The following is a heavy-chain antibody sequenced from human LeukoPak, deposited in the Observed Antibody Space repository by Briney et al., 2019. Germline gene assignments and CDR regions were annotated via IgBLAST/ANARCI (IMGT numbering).Heavy chain of an antibody. CDR3: AELGITMIGGV. D-gene: IGHD3-10*02. CDR2: ISSSGSTI. CDR1: GFTFSSYE. J-gene: IGHJ6*04. V-gene: IGHV3-48*03. Sequence: GGSLRLSCAATGFTFSSYEMNWVRQAPGKGLEWVSYISSSGSTIYYADSVKGRFTISRDNAKNSPYLQMNSLRAEDTAVYYCAELGITMIGGVWGKGTTVTISS.